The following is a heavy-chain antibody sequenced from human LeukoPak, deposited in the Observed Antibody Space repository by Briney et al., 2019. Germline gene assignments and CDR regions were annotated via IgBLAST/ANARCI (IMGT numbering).Heavy chain of an antibody. V-gene: IGHV4-4*07. J-gene: IGHJ6*03. CDR1: GGSISSYY. D-gene: IGHD6-19*01. CDR2: IYTSGST. CDR3: ARSGWSYYYYYYMDV. Sequence: SETLPLTCTVSGGSISSYYWSWIRQPAGKGLEWIGRIYTSGSTNYNPSLKSRVTISVDTSKNQFSLKLGSVTAADPAVYYCARSGWSYYYYYYMDVWGQGTTVTVSS.